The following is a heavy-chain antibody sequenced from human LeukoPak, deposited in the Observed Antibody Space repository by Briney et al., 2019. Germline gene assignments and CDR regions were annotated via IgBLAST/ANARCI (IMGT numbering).Heavy chain of an antibody. CDR3: TTGGYFNRRFDY. V-gene: IGHV3-15*01. D-gene: IGHD1-26*01. CDR1: GFTFSNAW. Sequence: GGSLRLSCAASGFTFSNAWMSWVRQAPGKGLVWVGRIKSKTDGGTTDYAAPVKGRFTISRDDSKNTLYLQMNSLKTEDTAVYYCTTGGYFNRRFDYWGQGTLVTVSS. CDR2: IKSKTDGGTT. J-gene: IGHJ4*02.